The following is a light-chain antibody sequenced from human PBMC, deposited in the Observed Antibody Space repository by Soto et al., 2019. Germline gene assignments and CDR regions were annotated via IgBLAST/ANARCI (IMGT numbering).Light chain of an antibody. Sequence: QSALTQPASVSGSPGQSITISCTGTSSDFGSYNLVSWYQQHPGKAPKLMVYEVSKRPSGVSNRFSGSKSGNTASLTISGLQAEDEADYYCCSYAGSNNFDVFGTGTKVTVL. CDR2: EVS. V-gene: IGLV2-23*02. CDR1: SSDFGSYNL. CDR3: CSYAGSNNFDV. J-gene: IGLJ1*01.